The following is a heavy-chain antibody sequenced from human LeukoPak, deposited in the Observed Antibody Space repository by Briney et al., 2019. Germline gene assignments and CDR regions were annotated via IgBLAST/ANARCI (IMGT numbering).Heavy chain of an antibody. CDR3: AKTSSSSLLFGY. CDR1: GFTFSSYG. Sequence: PGGSLRLSCAATGFTFSSYGMHWVRQAPGKGLEWVAVISYDGSNKYYADSVKGRFTISRDNSKNTLYLQMNSLRAEDTAVYYCAKTSSSSLLFGYWGQGTLVTVSS. J-gene: IGHJ4*02. CDR2: ISYDGSNK. V-gene: IGHV3-30*18. D-gene: IGHD6-13*01.